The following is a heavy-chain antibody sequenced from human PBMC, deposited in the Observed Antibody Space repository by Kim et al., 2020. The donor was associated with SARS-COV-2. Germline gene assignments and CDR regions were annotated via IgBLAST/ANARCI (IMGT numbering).Heavy chain of an antibody. CDR1: GFTFSSYG. CDR3: AKDQHTAMVKWGRYFQH. D-gene: IGHD5-18*01. CDR2: ISYDGSNK. Sequence: GGSLRLSCAASGFTFSSYGMHWVRQAPGKGLEWVAVISYDGSNKYYADSVKGRFTISRDNSKNTLYLQMNSLRAEDTAVYYCAKDQHTAMVKWGRYFQHWGQGTLVTVSS. J-gene: IGHJ1*01. V-gene: IGHV3-30*18.